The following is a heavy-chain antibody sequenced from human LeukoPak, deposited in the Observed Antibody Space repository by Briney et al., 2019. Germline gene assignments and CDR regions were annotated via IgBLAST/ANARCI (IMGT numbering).Heavy chain of an antibody. CDR1: GGSLSGYY. Sequence: SETLSLTCAVYGGSLSGYYWTWIRQPPGKGLEWIGEINHSGSTNYNPSLKNRLTISVDTSKNQFSLKLSSVTAADTAVYYCAREKMGSYFLFDYWGQGTLVTVSS. CDR2: INHSGST. J-gene: IGHJ4*02. CDR3: AREKMGSYFLFDY. V-gene: IGHV4-34*01. D-gene: IGHD1-26*01.